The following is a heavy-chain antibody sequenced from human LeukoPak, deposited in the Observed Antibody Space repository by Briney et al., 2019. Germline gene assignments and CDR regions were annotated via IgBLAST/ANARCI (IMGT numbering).Heavy chain of an antibody. V-gene: IGHV3-7*01. CDR3: VKEQTSGWFRVADF. CDR2: IKQDGSEK. D-gene: IGHD6-19*01. Sequence: GGSLRLSCAASGFTFSTYWMTWLRQAPGKGLDWVANIKQDGSEKYYADSVKGRFTISRDTSRNTLHLQMNSLRVEDTAIYYCVKEQTSGWFRVADFWGQGTLVTVS. CDR1: GFTFSTYW. J-gene: IGHJ4*02.